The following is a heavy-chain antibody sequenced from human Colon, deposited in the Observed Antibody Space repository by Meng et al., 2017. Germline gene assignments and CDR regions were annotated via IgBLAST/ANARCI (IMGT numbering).Heavy chain of an antibody. J-gene: IGHJ4*02. D-gene: IGHD4-23*01. CDR2: INPGNGDT. V-gene: IGHV1-3*01. CDR3: AKDQDFGGTPDS. Sequence: QVQVVQSGAEVKEPGAPVKVSCKPSGYPFSHYALHWVRQAPGQRLEWMGWINPGNGDTKSSHKFQGRLTITRDTSASTAYMELSSLRSEDTAVYYCAKDQDFGGTPDSWGQGTLVTVSS. CDR1: GYPFSHYA.